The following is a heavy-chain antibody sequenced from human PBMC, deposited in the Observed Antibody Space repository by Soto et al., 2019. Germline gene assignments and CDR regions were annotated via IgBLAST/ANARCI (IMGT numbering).Heavy chain of an antibody. Sequence: QVQLVESGGGVVQPGRSLRLSCVASGFTFSSSGMHWVRQAPGKGLDWVAYISFHGSEKHYADSVKGRFTISRDNSKNTLYMQMNSLRAEVTDVYNCVNDRRLTTGLPDYWGQGTLVTVSA. CDR2: ISFHGSEK. J-gene: IGHJ4*02. CDR3: VNDRRLTTGLPDY. V-gene: IGHV3-30*18. CDR1: GFTFSSSG. D-gene: IGHD1-26*01.